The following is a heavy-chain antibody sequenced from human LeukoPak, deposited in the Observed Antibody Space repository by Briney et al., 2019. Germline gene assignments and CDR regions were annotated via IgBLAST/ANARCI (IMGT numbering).Heavy chain of an antibody. CDR3: ARALIVATGGIDY. Sequence: GRSLRLSCAASGFSFSSYAMHWVRRAPGKGLEWVAVISYDGSNRYYADSVKGRFTVSRDNSKNTVYLQMSSLRPEDTALYYCARALIVATGGIDYWGQGTLVTVSS. J-gene: IGHJ4*02. V-gene: IGHV3-30-3*01. D-gene: IGHD5-12*01. CDR1: GFSFSSYA. CDR2: ISYDGSNR.